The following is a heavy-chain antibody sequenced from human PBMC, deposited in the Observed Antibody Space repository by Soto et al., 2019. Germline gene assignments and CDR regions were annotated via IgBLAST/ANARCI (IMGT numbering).Heavy chain of an antibody. J-gene: IGHJ4*02. D-gene: IGHD3-10*01. CDR3: ARAGVTMVRGVTLALFDY. CDR2: IYYSGST. V-gene: IGHV4-31*03. Sequence: QVQLQESGPGLVKPSQTLSLTCTVSGGSISSGGYYWSWIRQHPGKGLEWIGYIYYSGSTYYNPYXKRCVTISVDXXKXQXRLKLSSVTAADRAVYYCARAGVTMVRGVTLALFDYWGQGTLVTVSS. CDR1: GGSISSGGYY.